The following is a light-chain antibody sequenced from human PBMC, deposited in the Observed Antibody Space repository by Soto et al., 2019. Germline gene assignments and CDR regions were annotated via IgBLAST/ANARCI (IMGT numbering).Light chain of an antibody. CDR2: GAY. J-gene: IGKJ3*01. CDR1: HDIGNY. V-gene: IGKV1-33*01. Sequence: DIQMTQSPSSLSASVGDRVTITCQASHDIGNYLNRYQHKPGKAPKLLIYGAYNLETGVPSRFSGGGSGTDFTFTFTSLQPEDFATYYCQYCDYVPLFGPGTTVDVK. CDR3: QYCDYVPL.